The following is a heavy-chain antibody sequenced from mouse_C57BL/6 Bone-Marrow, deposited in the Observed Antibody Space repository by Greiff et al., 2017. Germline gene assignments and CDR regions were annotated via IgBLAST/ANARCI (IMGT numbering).Heavy chain of an antibody. CDR1: GYTFTSYG. D-gene: IGHD1-1*01. Sequence: LQESGAELARPGASVKLSCKASGYTFTSYGISWVKQRTGQGLEWIGEIYPRSGNTYYNEKFKGKATLTADKSSSTAYMELRSLTSEDSAVXFCARGWGSIFDYWGQGTTLTVSS. CDR3: ARGWGSIFDY. J-gene: IGHJ2*01. V-gene: IGHV1-81*01. CDR2: IYPRSGNT.